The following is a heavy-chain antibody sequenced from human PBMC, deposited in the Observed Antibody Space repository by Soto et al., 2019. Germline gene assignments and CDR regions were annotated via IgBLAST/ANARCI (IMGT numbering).Heavy chain of an antibody. V-gene: IGHV3-23*01. CDR3: AKEDVGGYYYSGL. CDR2: ISGSAGST. CDR1: GFTFSSYA. Sequence: SGFTFSSYAMTWVRQAPGKGLEWVSSISGSAGSTHYADSVRGRFTISRDNSKNTLYLQMNSLRAEDTAVYYCAKEDVGGYYYSGLWGQGTLVTVSS. D-gene: IGHD1-26*01. J-gene: IGHJ4*02.